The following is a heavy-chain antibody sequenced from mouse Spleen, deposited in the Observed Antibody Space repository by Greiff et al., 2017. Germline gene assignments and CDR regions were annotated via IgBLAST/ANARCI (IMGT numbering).Heavy chain of an antibody. CDR1: GYTFTSYW. CDR2: IDPSDSYT. V-gene: IGHV1-50*01. CDR3: ARNLPAMDY. J-gene: IGHJ4*01. D-gene: IGHD5-1*01. Sequence: QVHVKQPGAELVKPGASVKLSCKASGYTFTSYWMQWVKQRPGQGLEWIGEIDPSDSYTNYNQKFKGKATLTVDTSSSTAYMQLSSLTSEDSAVYYCARNLPAMDYWGQGTSVTVSS.